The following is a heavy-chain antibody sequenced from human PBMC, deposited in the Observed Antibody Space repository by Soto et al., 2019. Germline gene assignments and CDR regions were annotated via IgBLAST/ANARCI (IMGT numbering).Heavy chain of an antibody. CDR3: ARGASDFWGAYPEIHFFDY. CDR2: ISYDETNK. Sequence: QVLLVESGGGVVQPGRSLRLSCAASEFTFSTYPMHWVRQAPGKGLEWVAVISYDETNKYYADSVKGRFTISRDNSKNPLYLQMNNLRADDTAVYYCARGASDFWGAYPEIHFFDYWGHGTLVTVSS. CDR1: EFTFSTYP. V-gene: IGHV3-30-3*01. J-gene: IGHJ4*01. D-gene: IGHD3-3*01.